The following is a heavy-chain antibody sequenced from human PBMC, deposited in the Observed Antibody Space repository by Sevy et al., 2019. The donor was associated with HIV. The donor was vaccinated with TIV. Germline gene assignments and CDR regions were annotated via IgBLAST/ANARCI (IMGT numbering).Heavy chain of an antibody. Sequence: ASVKVSCKVSGYTLTELSMHWVRQAPGKGLEWMGGLAPEDGETIYAQKFQGRVTMTEDTSTDTAYMELSSLRSEDTAVYYCATGKAYCSSTSCQPDFDYWGQGTLVTVSS. V-gene: IGHV1-24*01. CDR1: GYTLTELS. CDR3: ATGKAYCSSTSCQPDFDY. J-gene: IGHJ4*02. CDR2: LAPEDGET. D-gene: IGHD2-2*01.